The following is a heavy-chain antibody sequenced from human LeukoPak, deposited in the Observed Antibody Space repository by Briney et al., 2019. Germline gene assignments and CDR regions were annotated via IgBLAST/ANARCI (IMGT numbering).Heavy chain of an antibody. CDR3: ARVPRLRGSTHYYGMDV. CDR1: GGSISSSNW. Sequence: PSETLSLTCAVSGGSISSSNWWSWVRQPPGKGLEWIGEIYHSGSTNYNPSLKSRVTISVDKSKNQFSLKLSSVTAADTAVYYCARVPRLRGSTHYYGMDVWGQGTTVTVSS. J-gene: IGHJ6*02. CDR2: IYHSGST. D-gene: IGHD1-26*01. V-gene: IGHV4-4*02.